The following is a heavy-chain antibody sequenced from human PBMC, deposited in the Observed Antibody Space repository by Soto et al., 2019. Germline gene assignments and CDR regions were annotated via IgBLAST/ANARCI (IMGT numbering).Heavy chain of an antibody. CDR1: GGSISSRSYY. CDR2: IYYSGST. V-gene: IGHV4-39*01. J-gene: IGHJ4*02. CDR3: ASWPLRVDTALDY. Sequence: QLQLQESGPGLVKPSETLSLTCTVSGGSISSRSYYWRWLRQPPGKGLEWIGSIYYSGSTYYNPSLKSRVTISVDTSKNQFSLKLSSVTAADTAVYYCASWPLRVDTALDYWGQGTLVTVSS. D-gene: IGHD5-18*01.